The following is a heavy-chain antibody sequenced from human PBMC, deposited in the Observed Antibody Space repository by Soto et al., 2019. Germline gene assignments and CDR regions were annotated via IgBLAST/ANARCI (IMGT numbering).Heavy chain of an antibody. J-gene: IGHJ4*02. CDR2: IYYSRST. D-gene: IGHD3-22*01. Sequence: QVQLQESGPGLVKSAETLSLTCTASGGSISSRSFFWGWIRQPPGRGLEWIGSIYYSRSTYYNPSLKSRVTISADTSKNQFSLQLRYVTAADTAVYYCARLYGSGYYSPDYWGQGTLVTVSS. CDR1: GGSISSRSFF. CDR3: ARLYGSGYYSPDY. V-gene: IGHV4-39*01.